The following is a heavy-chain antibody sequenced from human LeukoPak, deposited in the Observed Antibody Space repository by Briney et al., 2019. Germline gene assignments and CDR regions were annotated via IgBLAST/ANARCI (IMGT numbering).Heavy chain of an antibody. Sequence: GGSLRLSCAASGVTFSSYGMHWVRQAPGKGLEWVSSISSSSSYIYYADSVKGRFTISRDNAKNSLYLQMNSLRAEDTAVYYCARDPSYDSSGYWNYWGQGTLVTVSS. CDR2: ISSSSSYI. D-gene: IGHD3-22*01. J-gene: IGHJ4*02. CDR1: GVTFSSYG. V-gene: IGHV3-21*01. CDR3: ARDPSYDSSGYWNY.